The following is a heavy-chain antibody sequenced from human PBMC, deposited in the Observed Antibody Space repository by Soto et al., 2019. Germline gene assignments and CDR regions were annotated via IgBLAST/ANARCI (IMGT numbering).Heavy chain of an antibody. Sequence: PGGFLRLSCAASGFTFSNYAMSWVRQAPGKGLEWVSAISGSGGATYHADSVKGRFTISRDNSKSSLYLLMSSLRAEDTAVYFCAREVARGHNWFDPWGQGTLVTVS. V-gene: IGHV3-23*01. CDR3: AREVARGHNWFDP. D-gene: IGHD3-10*01. J-gene: IGHJ5*02. CDR2: ISGSGGAT. CDR1: GFTFSNYA.